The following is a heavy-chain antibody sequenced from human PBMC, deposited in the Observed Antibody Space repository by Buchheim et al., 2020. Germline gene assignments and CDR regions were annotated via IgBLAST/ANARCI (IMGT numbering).Heavy chain of an antibody. D-gene: IGHD2-15*01. CDR1: GGTFSSYA. CDR3: ARGWDCSGGSCYLNYYYGMDV. Sequence: QVQLVQSGAEVKKPGSPVKVSCKASGGTFSSYAISWVRQAPGQGLEWMGGIIPIFGTANYAQKFQGRVTITADESTSTAYMELSSLRSEDTAVYYCARGWDCSGGSCYLNYYYGMDVWGQGTT. CDR2: IIPIFGTA. V-gene: IGHV1-69*01. J-gene: IGHJ6*02.